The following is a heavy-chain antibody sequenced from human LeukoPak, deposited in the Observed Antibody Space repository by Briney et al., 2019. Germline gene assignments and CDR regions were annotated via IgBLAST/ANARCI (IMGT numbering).Heavy chain of an antibody. J-gene: IGHJ4*02. CDR1: GDSVSSNSAA. Sequence: SQTLSLTCAISGDSVSSNSAAWTWIRQSPSRGLEWLGRTYYRSKWYNDYAVSVKSRITINPDTSKNQFSLQLNSVTPEDTAVYYCARDRPYYDYVWGSYHFDYWGQGTLVTVSS. CDR3: ARDRPYYDYVWGSYHFDY. D-gene: IGHD3-16*02. V-gene: IGHV6-1*01. CDR2: TYYRSKWYN.